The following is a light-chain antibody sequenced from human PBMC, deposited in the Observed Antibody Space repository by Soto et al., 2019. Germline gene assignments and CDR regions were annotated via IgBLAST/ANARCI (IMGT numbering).Light chain of an antibody. CDR3: QQSYRTPHT. CDR1: QDISNY. Sequence: DIQMTQSPSSLSASVGDRVTITCQASQDISNYLNWYQQKPGKAPKLLIYAASNLLSGVPSRFSGSGSGTNFTLTISNLQPDDFATYYCQQSYRTPHTFGQGTKLETK. J-gene: IGKJ2*01. V-gene: IGKV1-39*01. CDR2: AAS.